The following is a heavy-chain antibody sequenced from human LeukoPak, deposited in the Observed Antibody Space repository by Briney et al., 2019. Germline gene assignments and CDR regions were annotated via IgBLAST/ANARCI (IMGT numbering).Heavy chain of an antibody. J-gene: IGHJ3*02. D-gene: IGHD5-18*01. V-gene: IGHV5-51*01. CDR2: IYPGDSDT. Sequence: GESLKISCKGSGYSFTSYWIGWVRQMPGKGLEWMGIIYPGDSDTRYSPSFQGQVTISADKSISTAYLQWSSLKASDTAMYYCASIYSYALKAFDIWGQGTMVTVSS. CDR3: ASIYSYALKAFDI. CDR1: GYSFTSYW.